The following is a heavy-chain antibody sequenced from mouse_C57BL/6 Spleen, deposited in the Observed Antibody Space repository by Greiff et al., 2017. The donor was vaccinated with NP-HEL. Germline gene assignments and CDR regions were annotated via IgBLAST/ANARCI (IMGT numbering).Heavy chain of an antibody. CDR3: TRDRYDAWFAY. CDR1: GFTFSSYA. V-gene: IGHV5-9-1*02. D-gene: IGHD2-3*01. CDR2: ISSGGDYI. Sequence: EVKLMESGEGLVKPGGSLKLSCAASGFTFSSYAMSWVRQTPEKRLEWVAYISSGGDYIYYADTVKGRFTISRDNARNTLYLQMSSLKSEDTAMYYCTRDRYDAWFAYWGQGTLVTVSA. J-gene: IGHJ3*01.